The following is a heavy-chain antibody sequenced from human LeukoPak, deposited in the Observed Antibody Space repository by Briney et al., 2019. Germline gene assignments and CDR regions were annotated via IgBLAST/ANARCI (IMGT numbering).Heavy chain of an antibody. Sequence: SETLSLTCAVYGGSFSSYYWSWIRQPPGKGLEWIGYIYYSGSINYNPSLKSRVTISVDTSKNQFSLKLSSVTAADTAVYYCVARYYGSGATQDYMDVWGKGTTVTVSS. CDR1: GGSFSSYY. CDR3: VARYYGSGATQDYMDV. CDR2: IYYSGSI. J-gene: IGHJ6*03. V-gene: IGHV4-59*12. D-gene: IGHD3-10*01.